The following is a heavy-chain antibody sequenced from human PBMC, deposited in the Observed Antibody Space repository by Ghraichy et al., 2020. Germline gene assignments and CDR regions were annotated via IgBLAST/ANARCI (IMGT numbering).Heavy chain of an antibody. J-gene: IGHJ4*02. V-gene: IGHV3-30*02. CDR3: AKNGDGHNFNLRLDS. CDR1: RFMFNSYA. CDR2: IRYDGSNK. D-gene: IGHD5-24*01. Sequence: LSLTCEASRFMFNSYALHWVRQAPGKGLEWVSFIRYDGSNKYYMDSVKGRFTISRDNSKNTMYLQMNTLRTEDTAVYYCAKNGDGHNFNLRLDSWGQGTLVTVSA.